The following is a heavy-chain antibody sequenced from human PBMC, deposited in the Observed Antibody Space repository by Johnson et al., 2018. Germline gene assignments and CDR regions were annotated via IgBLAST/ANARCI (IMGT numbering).Heavy chain of an antibody. Sequence: VQLVESGGGLVKPGGSLRLSCAASGFTFGTSDMNWVLQAPGKGLEWVSSITSTSTYIYYADSLKGGFTISRDNAKNSLYLQMNSLRAEDTAVYYCASPPQPGYSSGWGAFYIWGQGTMVTVSS. CDR3: ASPPQPGYSSGWGAFYI. CDR1: GFTFGTSD. CDR2: ITSTSTYI. V-gene: IGHV3-21*01. D-gene: IGHD6-19*01. J-gene: IGHJ3*02.